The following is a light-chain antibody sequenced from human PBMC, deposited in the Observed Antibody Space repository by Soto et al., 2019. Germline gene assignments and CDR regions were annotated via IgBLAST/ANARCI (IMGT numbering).Light chain of an antibody. CDR3: QAWDSSTVV. CDR1: KLGDKY. Sequence: SSELTQPPSVSVSPGQTATITCSGDKLGDKYGSWYQQKPGQSPVLVIYQNSKRPSGIPERFSGSNSGNTATLTISGTQTMDEADYYCQAWDSSTVVFGGGTKVTVL. CDR2: QNS. V-gene: IGLV3-1*01. J-gene: IGLJ2*01.